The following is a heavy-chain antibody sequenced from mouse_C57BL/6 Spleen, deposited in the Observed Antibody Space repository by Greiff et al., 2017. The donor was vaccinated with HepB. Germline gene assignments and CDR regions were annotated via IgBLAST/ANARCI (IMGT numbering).Heavy chain of an antibody. D-gene: IGHD2-4*01. CDR3: ARGIYYDYDVWFAY. CDR1: GYSITSGYY. V-gene: IGHV3-6*01. CDR2: ISYDGSN. Sequence: VQLQQSGPGLVKPSQSLSLTCSVTGYSITSGYYWNWIRQFPGNKLEWMGYISYDGSNNYNPSLKNRISITRDTSKNQFFLKLNSVTTEDTATYYCARGIYYDYDVWFAYWGQGTLVTVSA. J-gene: IGHJ3*01.